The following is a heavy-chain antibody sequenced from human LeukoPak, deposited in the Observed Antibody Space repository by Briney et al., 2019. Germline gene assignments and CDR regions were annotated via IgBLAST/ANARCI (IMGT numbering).Heavy chain of an antibody. CDR2: ITSDSRYM. CDR1: GFTFSSYN. J-gene: IGHJ4*02. CDR3: ARHGGGNNWNPRPFFDY. V-gene: IGHV3-21*01. D-gene: IGHD1-20*01. Sequence: GGSLSLSCAASGFTFSSYNMNWVRQAPGKGLEWVSSITSDSRYMYYADSVKGRFTISRDNAKNSLYLQMNSLRAEDTALYYCARHGGGNNWNPRPFFDYWGREPWSPSPQ.